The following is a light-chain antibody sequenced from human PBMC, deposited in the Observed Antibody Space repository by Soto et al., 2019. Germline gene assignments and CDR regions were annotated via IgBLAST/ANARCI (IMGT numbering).Light chain of an antibody. CDR3: SSYRTSISYSSSSSLVV. CDR1: SSDIGGYSY. CDR2: EVR. V-gene: IGLV2-14*01. Sequence: QSVLTQPASVSGSPGQSITVSCTGTSSDIGGYSYVSWYQQHPGKAPKLIIYEVRNRPSGVSNRFSGSKSGNTASLTISGLQAEDEADYYCSSYRTSISYSSSSSLVVFGGGTKLTVL. J-gene: IGLJ2*01.